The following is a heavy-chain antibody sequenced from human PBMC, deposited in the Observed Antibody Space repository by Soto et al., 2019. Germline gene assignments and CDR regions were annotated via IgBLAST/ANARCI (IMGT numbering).Heavy chain of an antibody. D-gene: IGHD3-10*01. V-gene: IGHV3-23*01. CDR1: GFTFSSYA. J-gene: IGHJ6*02. CDR2: ISGSGGST. Sequence: GGSLRLSCAASGFTFSSYAMSRVRQAPGKGLEWVSAISGSGGSTYYADSMKGRFTISRDSSKNTLYLQMNSLRAEDTAVYYCARGVGADYYYYGMDVWGQGTTVTVSS. CDR3: ARGVGADYYYYGMDV.